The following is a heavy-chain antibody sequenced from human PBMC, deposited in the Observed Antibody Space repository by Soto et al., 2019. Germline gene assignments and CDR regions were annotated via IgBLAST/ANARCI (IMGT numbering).Heavy chain of an antibody. CDR2: ISGSGGST. Sequence: EVQLLESGGGLVQPGGSLRLSCAASGFTFSTYAMSWVRQAPGKGLEWVSGISGSGGSTYYADSVKGRFTISRDNSKNTLYLQMKSLRVEDTAVYYCGKSGLWSGGVIMEVGGMDVWGQGTTVTVSS. D-gene: IGHD3-3*01. CDR3: GKSGLWSGGVIMEVGGMDV. J-gene: IGHJ6*02. CDR1: GFTFSTYA. V-gene: IGHV3-23*01.